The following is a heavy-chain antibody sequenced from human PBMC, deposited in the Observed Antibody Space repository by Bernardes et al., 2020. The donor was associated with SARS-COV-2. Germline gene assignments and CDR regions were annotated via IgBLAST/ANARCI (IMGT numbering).Heavy chain of an antibody. V-gene: IGHV3-73*01. CDR1: GFNFSGSA. Sequence: GSLSLSCAASGFNFSGSAIQWVRPPSGKGLEWLGRIRSKPKGYATTYAASLKGRFVISRDDSRNTAYLQIHSLKIEDTAVYYCTGDYLYWDQGTLVSVSS. CDR2: IRSKPKGYAT. CDR3: TGDYLY. D-gene: IGHD4-17*01. J-gene: IGHJ4*02.